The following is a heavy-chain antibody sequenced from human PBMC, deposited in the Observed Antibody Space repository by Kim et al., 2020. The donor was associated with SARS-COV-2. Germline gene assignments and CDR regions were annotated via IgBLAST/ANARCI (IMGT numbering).Heavy chain of an antibody. D-gene: IGHD6-19*01. CDR1: GGSFSGYY. CDR3: ARGLAVAGRAAGYYYYGMDV. J-gene: IGHJ6*02. Sequence: SETLSLTCAVYGGSFSGYYWSWIRQPPGKGLEWIGEINHSGSTNYNPSLKSRVTISVDTSKNQFSLKLSSVTAADTAVYYCARGLAVAGRAAGYYYYGMDVWGQGTTVTVSS. CDR2: INHSGST. V-gene: IGHV4-34*01.